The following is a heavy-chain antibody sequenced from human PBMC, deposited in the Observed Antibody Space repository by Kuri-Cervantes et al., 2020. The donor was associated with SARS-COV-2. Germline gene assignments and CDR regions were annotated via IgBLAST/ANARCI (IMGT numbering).Heavy chain of an antibody. D-gene: IGHD1-26*01. CDR2: ISGSGGST. V-gene: IGHV3-23*01. CDR3: ASRPPPGELGELRVSGMWSDAFDI. CDR1: GFTFSSYA. Sequence: ETLSLTCAASGFTFSSYAMSRVRQAPGKGLEWVSAISGSGGSTYYADSVKGRFTISRDNSKNSLYLQMNSLRAGDTAVYYCASRPPPGELGELRVSGMWSDAFDIWGQGTMVTVSS. J-gene: IGHJ3*02.